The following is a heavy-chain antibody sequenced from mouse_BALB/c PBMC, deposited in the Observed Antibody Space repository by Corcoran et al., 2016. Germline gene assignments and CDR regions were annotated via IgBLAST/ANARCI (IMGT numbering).Heavy chain of an antibody. Sequence: QIQLVQSGPELKKPGETVKISCKASGYTFTNYGMNWVKQAPGKGLKWMGWTNTYTGEPTYADDFKGRFAFSFETSASTAYLQINNLKNEDTATYFCAIYYDYAMDYWGQGTSVTVSS. CDR1: GYTFTNYG. CDR2: TNTYTGEP. V-gene: IGHV9-3-1*01. CDR3: AIYYDYAMDY. J-gene: IGHJ4*01. D-gene: IGHD2-4*01.